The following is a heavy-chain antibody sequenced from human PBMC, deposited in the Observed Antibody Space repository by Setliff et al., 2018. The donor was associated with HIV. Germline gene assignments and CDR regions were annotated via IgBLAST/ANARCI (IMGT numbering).Heavy chain of an antibody. J-gene: IGHJ4*02. D-gene: IGHD1-26*01. CDR3: ARRGDRANLYYFDY. CDR1: GYSISDGYR. V-gene: IGHV4-38-2*01. CDR2: IYSTGDT. Sequence: SSETLSLTCLVFGYSISDGYRWGWIRQSPGKGPQWIASIYSTGDTYYNPSLKSRVTISVDTSKNQFSLKLSSVTAADTAVYYCARRGDRANLYYFDYWGQGTLVTVSS.